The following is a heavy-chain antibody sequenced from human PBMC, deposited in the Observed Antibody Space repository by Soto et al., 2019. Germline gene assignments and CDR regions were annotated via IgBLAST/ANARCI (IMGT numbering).Heavy chain of an antibody. CDR3: ARHKRDDCSSTSCYFTRVYFDY. J-gene: IGHJ4*02. CDR2: IYYSGST. D-gene: IGHD2-2*01. CDR1: GGSISSSSYY. V-gene: IGHV4-39*01. Sequence: SETLSLTCTVSGGSISSSSYYWGWIRQPPGKGLEWIGSIYYSGSTYYNPSLKSRVTISVDTSKNQFSLKLSSVTAADTAVYYCARHKRDDCSSTSCYFTRVYFDYWGQGTLVTVSS.